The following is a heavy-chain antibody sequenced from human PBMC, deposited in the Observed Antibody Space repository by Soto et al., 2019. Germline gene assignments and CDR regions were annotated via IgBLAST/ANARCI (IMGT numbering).Heavy chain of an antibody. CDR2: IYHLGST. CDR1: GGSIRSTNW. CDR3: ARGVLH. J-gene: IGHJ4*01. Sequence: TSETQSLTCAVSGGSIRSTNWWSWVRQSPGKGLEWIGEIYHLGSTDYNPSLRGRVTISVDKSNNQFSLKMRYLTAADTAVYYCARGVLHWGQGTQVTVSS. V-gene: IGHV4-4*02.